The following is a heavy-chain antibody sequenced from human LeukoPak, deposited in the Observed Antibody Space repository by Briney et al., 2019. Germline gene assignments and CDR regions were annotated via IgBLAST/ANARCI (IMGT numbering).Heavy chain of an antibody. V-gene: IGHV4-59*11. D-gene: IGHD2-21*01. Sequence: SETPSLTCTVSGGSISSHYWSWIRQPPGKGLEWIGYIYYSGSTNYNPSLKSRVTISVDTSKNQFSLKLSSVTAADTAVYYCARIAISGYYYYYMDVWGKGTTVTVSS. CDR3: ARIAISGYYYYYMDV. CDR2: IYYSGST. J-gene: IGHJ6*03. CDR1: GGSISSHY.